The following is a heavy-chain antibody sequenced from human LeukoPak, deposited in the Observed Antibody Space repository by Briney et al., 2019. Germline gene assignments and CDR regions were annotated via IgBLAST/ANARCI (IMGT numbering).Heavy chain of an antibody. Sequence: GESLRLSCAAPGFTFSDYSMNWVRQAPGKGLEWVSYISSSSSTIYYADSVKGRFTISRDNAKNSLYLQMNSLRAEDTAVYYCARDLDGYNPYYYYYMDVWGKGTTVTVSS. J-gene: IGHJ6*03. CDR2: ISSSSSTI. CDR1: GFTFSDYS. CDR3: ARDLDGYNPYYYYYMDV. D-gene: IGHD5-24*01. V-gene: IGHV3-48*01.